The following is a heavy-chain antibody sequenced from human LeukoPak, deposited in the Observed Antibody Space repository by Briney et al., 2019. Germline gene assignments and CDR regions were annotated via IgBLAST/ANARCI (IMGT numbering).Heavy chain of an antibody. CDR3: ARDSDTAPFDP. D-gene: IGHD5-18*01. CDR2: IIPILGIA. J-gene: IGHJ5*02. Sequence: SVKLSCKASGGTFSSYTISWMRQAPGPGHEWMGRIIPILGIANYAQKFQGRVTITADKSTSTAYMELSSLRSEDTAVYYCARDSDTAPFDPWGQGTLVTVSS. CDR1: GGTFSSYT. V-gene: IGHV1-69*04.